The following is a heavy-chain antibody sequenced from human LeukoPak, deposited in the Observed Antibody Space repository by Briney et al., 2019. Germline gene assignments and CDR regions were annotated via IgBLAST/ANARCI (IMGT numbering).Heavy chain of an antibody. CDR1: GFSFSDSV. V-gene: IGHV3-30*18. D-gene: IGHD1-26*01. Sequence: GGSLRLSCVASGFSFSDSVIHWVRQAPGKGLEWVAVISYDGSNKYYADSVKGRFTISRDNSKNTLYLQMNSLRAEDTAVYYCAKDLWELLKRNDAFDIWGQGTMVTVSS. CDR3: AKDLWELLKRNDAFDI. CDR2: ISYDGSNK. J-gene: IGHJ3*02.